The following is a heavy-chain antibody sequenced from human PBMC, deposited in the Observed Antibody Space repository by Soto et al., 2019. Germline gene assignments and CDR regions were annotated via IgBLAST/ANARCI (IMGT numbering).Heavy chain of an antibody. J-gene: IGHJ6*02. D-gene: IGHD3-10*01. Sequence: GGSLRLSCAASGFTFSSYGMHWVRQAPGKGLEWVAVIWYDGSNKYYADSVKGRFTISRDNSKKTLYLQMNSLRAEDTAVYYCAKAYYYGSGTRHGMDVWGQGTPVTVYS. CDR1: GFTFSSYG. CDR2: IWYDGSNK. CDR3: AKAYYYGSGTRHGMDV. V-gene: IGHV3-33*06.